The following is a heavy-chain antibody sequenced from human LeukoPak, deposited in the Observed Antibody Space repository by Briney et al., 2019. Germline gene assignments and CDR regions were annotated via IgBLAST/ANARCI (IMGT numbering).Heavy chain of an antibody. V-gene: IGHV4-4*07. CDR2: IYTSGST. J-gene: IGHJ4*02. CDR3: ARARDSSGWYGYFDY. CDR1: GGSISSYY. D-gene: IGHD6-19*01. Sequence: PSETLSLTCTVSGGSISSYYWSWIRQPAGKGLEWIGRIYTSGSTNYNPSLKSRVTMSVDTSKNQFSLKLSPVTAADTAVYYCARARDSSGWYGYFDYWGQGTLVTVSS.